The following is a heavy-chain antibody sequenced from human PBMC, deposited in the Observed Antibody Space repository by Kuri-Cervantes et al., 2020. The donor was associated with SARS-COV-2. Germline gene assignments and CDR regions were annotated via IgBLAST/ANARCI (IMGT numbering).Heavy chain of an antibody. CDR1: GFTFSSYA. V-gene: IGHV3-30*04. J-gene: IGHJ4*02. CDR3: ARVRHISAPGPFDY. Sequence: GGSLRLSCAASGFTFSSYAMHWVRQAPGKGPEWVAVVSYDGSDNDYADSVKGRFSISRDNSKNTLYLQLNNLRSEDTAVYYCARVRHISAPGPFDYWGQGTLVTVSS. CDR2: VSYDGSDN. D-gene: IGHD6-13*01.